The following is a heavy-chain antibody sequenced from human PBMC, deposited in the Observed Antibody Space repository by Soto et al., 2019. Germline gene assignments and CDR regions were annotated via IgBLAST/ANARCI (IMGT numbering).Heavy chain of an antibody. V-gene: IGHV4-59*08. CDR3: ARRNYGEEGYFFDF. CDR2: IYDSGTT. CDR1: GGSITGDY. J-gene: IGHJ4*02. D-gene: IGHD4-17*01. Sequence: QVQLRESGPGLVRPSETLSLTCTVSGGSITGDYWSWSRQPPGKGLEWIGYIYDSGTTTYNAALKSRVTISADTSKNQFALSLRSVTAADTAVYYCARRNYGEEGYFFDFWGQGLLVTVSS.